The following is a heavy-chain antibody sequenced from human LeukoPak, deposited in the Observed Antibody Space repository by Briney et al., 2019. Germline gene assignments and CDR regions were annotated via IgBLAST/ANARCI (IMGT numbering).Heavy chain of an antibody. Sequence: GASVKVSCKASGYTFTGYYMHWVRRAPGQGLEWMGWINPNSGGTNYAQKFQGRVTMTRDTSISTAYMELSRLRSDDTAVYYCAKEGQYYDFWSGYGDYYYMDVWGKGTTVTVSS. D-gene: IGHD3-3*01. CDR3: AKEGQYYDFWSGYGDYYYMDV. CDR1: GYTFTGYY. V-gene: IGHV1-2*02. J-gene: IGHJ6*03. CDR2: INPNSGGT.